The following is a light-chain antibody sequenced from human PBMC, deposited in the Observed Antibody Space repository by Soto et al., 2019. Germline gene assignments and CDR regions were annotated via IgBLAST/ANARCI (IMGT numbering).Light chain of an antibody. J-gene: IGKJ5*01. Sequence: IVLTQSPATLSLSPGERATLSCRASQSVSSYLAWYQKKPGQAPRLLIYDASNRATGIPARFSGCGSGTDLTLTISSLDPEDFAVYYCQQRSNWLPITFGQGTRLEIK. CDR1: QSVSSY. CDR2: DAS. CDR3: QQRSNWLPIT. V-gene: IGKV3-11*01.